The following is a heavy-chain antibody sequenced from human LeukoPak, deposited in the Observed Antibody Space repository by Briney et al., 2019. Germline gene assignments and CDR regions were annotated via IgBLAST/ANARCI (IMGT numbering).Heavy chain of an antibody. CDR3: AKGGVTWIQLWDY. D-gene: IGHD5-18*01. CDR1: GFTFSSYA. J-gene: IGHJ4*02. V-gene: IGHV3-30-3*01. Sequence: AGGSLRLSCAASGFTFSSYAMHWVRQAPGKGLEWVAVISYDGSNKYYADSVKGRFTISRDNSKNTLYLQMNSLRAEDTAVYYCAKGGVTWIQLWDYWGQGTLVTVSS. CDR2: ISYDGSNK.